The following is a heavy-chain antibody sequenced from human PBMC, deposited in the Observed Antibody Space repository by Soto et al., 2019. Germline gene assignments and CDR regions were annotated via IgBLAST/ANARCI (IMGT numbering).Heavy chain of an antibody. CDR1: GGSISSSSYY. D-gene: IGHD6-19*01. J-gene: IGHJ5*02. CDR3: ARLTVAGTNWFDP. Sequence: QLQLQESGPGLVKPSETLSLTCTVSGGSISSSSYYWGWIRQPPGKGLEWIGSIYYSGSTYYNPSLKSRVTISVDTSENQFSLKLSSVTAADTAVYYCARLTVAGTNWFDPWGQGTLVTVSS. CDR2: IYYSGST. V-gene: IGHV4-39*01.